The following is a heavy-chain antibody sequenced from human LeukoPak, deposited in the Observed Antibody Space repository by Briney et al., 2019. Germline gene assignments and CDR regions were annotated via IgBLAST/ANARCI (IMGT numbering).Heavy chain of an antibody. V-gene: IGHV3-11*01. J-gene: IGHJ4*02. Sequence: GGSLRLSCAASGFTFSDYYMSWIRQAPGKELEWVSYISSSGSTIYYADSVKGRFTISRDNAKNSLYLQMNSLRAEDTAVYYCATEGPYYYDSSGYYYGGGYWGQGTLVTVSS. CDR1: GFTFSDYY. CDR3: ATEGPYYYDSSGYYYGGGY. D-gene: IGHD3-22*01. CDR2: ISSSGSTI.